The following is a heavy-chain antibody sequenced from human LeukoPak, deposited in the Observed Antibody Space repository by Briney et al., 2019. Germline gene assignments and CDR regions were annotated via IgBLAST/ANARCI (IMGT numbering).Heavy chain of an antibody. D-gene: IGHD3-10*01. Sequence: SETLSLTCTVSGGSISSYYWSWIRQPPGKGLEWIGYIYYSGSTNYNPSLKSRVTISVDTSKNQFSLKPSSVTAADTAVYYCARRVPGSAYGSGSYFDYWGQGTLVTVSS. CDR1: GGSISSYY. J-gene: IGHJ4*02. CDR2: IYYSGST. V-gene: IGHV4-59*08. CDR3: ARRVPGSAYGSGSYFDY.